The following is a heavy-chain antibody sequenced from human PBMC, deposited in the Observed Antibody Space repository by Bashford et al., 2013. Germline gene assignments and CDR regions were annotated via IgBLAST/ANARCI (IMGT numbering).Heavy chain of an antibody. CDR3: AASKFSEPYYFDF. D-gene: IGHD1-14*01. J-gene: IGHJ4*02. CDR1: GGTFNTYA. V-gene: IGHV1-69*06. CDR2: IIPIYGST. Sequence: SVKVSCKASGGTFNTYAITWMRQAPGQRLEWVGGIIPIYGSTHYAQKFQDRVTISAGKSTSTAYMELSSLRSEDTAVYYCAASKFSEPYYFDFWGQGTLVTVSS.